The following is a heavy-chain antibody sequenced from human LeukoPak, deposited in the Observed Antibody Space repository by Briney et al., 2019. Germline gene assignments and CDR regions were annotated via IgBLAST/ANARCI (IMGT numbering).Heavy chain of an antibody. Sequence: GASVKVSCKASGYTFTSYDINWVRQATGQGLEWMGWMNPNSGNTGYAQKFQGRVTMTRNTSISTAYMELSSLRSEDTAVYYCARGHRGYDYVWGSYRSYYFDYWGQGTLVTVSS. J-gene: IGHJ4*02. V-gene: IGHV1-8*02. CDR3: ARGHRGYDYVWGSYRSYYFDY. CDR2: MNPNSGNT. D-gene: IGHD3-16*02. CDR1: GYTFTSYD.